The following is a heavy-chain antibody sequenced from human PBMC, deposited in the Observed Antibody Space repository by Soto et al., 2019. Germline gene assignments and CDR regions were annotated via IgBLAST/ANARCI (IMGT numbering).Heavy chain of an antibody. CDR1: GGSFSGYY. CDR3: ARDKITGLFDY. D-gene: IGHD2-8*02. CDR2: INHSGST. Sequence: PSETLSLTCAVYGGSFSGYYWTWIRQPPGTGLEWIGEINHSGSTNYNPSLKSRVTISVDTSKNQFSLKLTSVTAADTAGYYCARDKITGLFDYWGQGTLVPSPQ. V-gene: IGHV4-34*01. J-gene: IGHJ4*02.